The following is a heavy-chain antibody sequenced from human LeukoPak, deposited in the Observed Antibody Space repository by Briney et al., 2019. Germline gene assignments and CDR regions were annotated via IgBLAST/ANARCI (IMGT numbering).Heavy chain of an antibody. J-gene: IGHJ4*02. V-gene: IGHV4-4*09. D-gene: IGHD2-8*01. CDR2: IYTSGST. CDR3: ARTPYCTNGVCYHLTYFDC. CDR1: GGSISSYY. Sequence: SETLSLTCTVSGGSISSYYWSWIRQPPGKGLEWIGYIYTSGSTNYNPSLKSRVTISVDTSKNQFSLQLSSVTAADTAVYYCARTPYCTNGVCYHLTYFDCWGQGTLVTVSS.